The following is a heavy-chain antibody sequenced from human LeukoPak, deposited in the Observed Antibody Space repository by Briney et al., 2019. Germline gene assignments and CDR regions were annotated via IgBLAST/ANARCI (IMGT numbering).Heavy chain of an antibody. Sequence: GGSLRLSCAAPGFTFSSYAMSWIRQAPGKGLEWVSYISGSGNDISYADSVKGRFTISRDNAKGSLYLQMNSLRAADTAVYYCGTHAGRTGSDDWGQGTLVTVSS. CDR3: GTHAGRTGSDD. CDR1: GFTFSSYA. CDR2: ISGSGNDI. V-gene: IGHV3-11*01. J-gene: IGHJ4*02. D-gene: IGHD3/OR15-3a*01.